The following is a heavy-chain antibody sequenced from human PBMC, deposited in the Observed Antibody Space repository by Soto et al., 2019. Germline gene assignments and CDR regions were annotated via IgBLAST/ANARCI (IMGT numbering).Heavy chain of an antibody. J-gene: IGHJ4*02. D-gene: IGHD7-27*01. V-gene: IGHV4-30-2*01. Sequence: PSXTLSLTCDVSGDTISTGGYTWAQIRQPPGKALEWIGHTYHSGSTNYNPSLKSRVTISVDTSKNQFSLKLSSVTAADTAVYYCARGWGRIFDYWGQGTLVTVSS. CDR3: ARGWGRIFDY. CDR2: TYHSGST. CDR1: GDTISTGGYT.